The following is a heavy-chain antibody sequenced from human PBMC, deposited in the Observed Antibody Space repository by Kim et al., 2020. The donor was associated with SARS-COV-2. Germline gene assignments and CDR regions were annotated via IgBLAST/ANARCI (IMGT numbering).Heavy chain of an antibody. CDR1: GYTFTSYG. D-gene: IGHD4-4*01. CDR3: ARDPPWPAAGVSRPVTGYGMDV. Sequence: ASVKVSCKASGYTFTSYGISWVRQAPGQGLEWMGWISAYNGNTNYAQKLQGRVTMTTDTSTSTAYMELRSLRSDDTAVYYCARDPPWPAAGVSRPVTGYGMDVWGQGTTVTVSS. V-gene: IGHV1-18*01. CDR2: ISAYNGNT. J-gene: IGHJ6*02.